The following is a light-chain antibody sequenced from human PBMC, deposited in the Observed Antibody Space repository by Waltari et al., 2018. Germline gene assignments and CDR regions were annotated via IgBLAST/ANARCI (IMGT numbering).Light chain of an antibody. J-gene: IGLJ2*01. CDR2: DVS. CDR1: SSDLGGYNY. Sequence: QSVLTQPASVSGSPGQSITISCTGTSSDLGGYNYVSWYQQPPGKAPKLMIYDVSRWPSGVSHRFSGSKSGNTASLTISGLQAEDEAHYYCTSYTSTNTVIFGGGTKVTVL. CDR3: TSYTSTNTVI. V-gene: IGLV2-14*03.